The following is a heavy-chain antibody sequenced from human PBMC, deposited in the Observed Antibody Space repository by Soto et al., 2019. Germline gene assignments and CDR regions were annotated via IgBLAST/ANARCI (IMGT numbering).Heavy chain of an antibody. CDR2: IWADGSSK. Sequence: QVQLVESGGGVVQPGRSLRLSCAASGFTFSSYGMHWVRQAPGKGLEWVAVIWADGSSKYYADSVKGRFTISRDKSKDTLYLQINSLRAEDTAVYDCASEATVVTDAFDYWGQGTLVTVSS. CDR1: GFTFSSYG. D-gene: IGHD4-17*01. CDR3: ASEATVVTDAFDY. V-gene: IGHV3-33*01. J-gene: IGHJ4*02.